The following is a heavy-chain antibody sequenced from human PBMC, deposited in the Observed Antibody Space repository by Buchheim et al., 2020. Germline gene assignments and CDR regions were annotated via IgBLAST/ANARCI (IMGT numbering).Heavy chain of an antibody. CDR2: ISYDGSNK. CDR3: ARDPHAAAGTTAFDI. D-gene: IGHD6-13*01. V-gene: IGHV3-30-3*01. CDR1: GFTFSSYA. J-gene: IGHJ3*02. Sequence: QVQLVESGGGVVQPGRSLRLSCAASGFTFSSYAMHWVRQAPGKGLEWVAVISYDGSNKYYADSVKGRFTISRDNSKNTLYLQMNSLRAEDTAVYYCARDPHAAAGTTAFDIWGQGT.